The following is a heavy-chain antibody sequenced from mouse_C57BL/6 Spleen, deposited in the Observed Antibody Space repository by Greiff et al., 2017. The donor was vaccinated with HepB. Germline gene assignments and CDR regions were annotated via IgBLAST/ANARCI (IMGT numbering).Heavy chain of an antibody. D-gene: IGHD1-1*01. Sequence: VQLQQSGAELVKPGASVKLSCKASGYTFTSYWMHWVKQRPGRGLEWIGRIDPNSGGTKYNEKFKSKATLTVDKPSSTAYMQLSSLTSEDSAVYYCASSTTVVDWYFDVWGTGTTVTVSS. CDR2: IDPNSGGT. CDR1: GYTFTSYW. V-gene: IGHV1-72*01. J-gene: IGHJ1*03. CDR3: ASSTTVVDWYFDV.